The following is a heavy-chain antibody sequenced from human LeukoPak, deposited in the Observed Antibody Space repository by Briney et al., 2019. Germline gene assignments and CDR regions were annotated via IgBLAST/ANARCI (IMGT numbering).Heavy chain of an antibody. D-gene: IGHD3-9*01. Sequence: GGSLRLSCAASGFTFSSYAMNWVRQAPGKGLEWVSGISGSGDSTHYADSVQGRFTISRDNSKNTVHLQMNSLRVDDTAVYYCATLDVRLRYFDWSPNEWGQGTLVTVSS. J-gene: IGHJ4*02. CDR3: ATLDVRLRYFDWSPNE. CDR2: ISGSGDST. V-gene: IGHV3-23*01. CDR1: GFTFSSYA.